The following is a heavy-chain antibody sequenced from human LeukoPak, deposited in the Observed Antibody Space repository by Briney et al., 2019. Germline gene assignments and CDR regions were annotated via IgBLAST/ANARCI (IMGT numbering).Heavy chain of an antibody. J-gene: IGHJ4*02. CDR3: ARGRDYDFWSGYQAY. CDR2: IGSSGNTI. D-gene: IGHD3-3*01. CDR1: GFTFSGYI. Sequence: AGGSLRLSCAASGFTFSGYIMTWVRQAPGKGLEWVSFIGSSGNTIYYADSVKGRFTVSRDNAKNTLYLQMNSLRAEDTAVYYCARGRDYDFWSGYQAYWGQGTLVTVSS. V-gene: IGHV3-48*01.